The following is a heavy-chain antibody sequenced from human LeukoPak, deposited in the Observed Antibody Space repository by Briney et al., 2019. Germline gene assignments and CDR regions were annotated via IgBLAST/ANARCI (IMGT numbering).Heavy chain of an antibody. Sequence: PGGSLRLSCAASGFTFSDYYMSWLRQAPGKGLEWVSYISSSGSTIYYADSVKGRFTISRDNAKNALYLQMNSLRAGVTAVYYCARRILYSGSYLGDYWGQGPLVTVSS. CDR2: ISSSGSTI. CDR1: GFTFSDYY. CDR3: ARRILYSGSYLGDY. V-gene: IGHV3-11*01. D-gene: IGHD1-26*01. J-gene: IGHJ4*02.